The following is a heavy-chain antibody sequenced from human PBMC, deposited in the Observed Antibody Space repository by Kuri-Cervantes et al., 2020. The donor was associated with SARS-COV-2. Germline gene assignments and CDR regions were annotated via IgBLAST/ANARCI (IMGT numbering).Heavy chain of an antibody. Sequence: ASVKVSCKASGYTFTSYGFSWVRQAPGQGLECMGWISAYNGNTNYAQKFQGRVTMTTDTSTSTAYMELSSLRSEDTAVYYCARESSGWYDYWGQGTLVTVSS. J-gene: IGHJ4*02. CDR3: ARESSGWYDY. V-gene: IGHV1-18*01. CDR1: GYTFTSYG. D-gene: IGHD6-19*01. CDR2: ISAYNGNT.